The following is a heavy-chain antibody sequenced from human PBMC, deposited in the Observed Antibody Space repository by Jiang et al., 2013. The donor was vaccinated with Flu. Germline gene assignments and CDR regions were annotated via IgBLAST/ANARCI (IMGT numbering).Heavy chain of an antibody. CDR2: IYYSGST. Sequence: GLVKPSETLSLTCTVSGGSISSYYWSWIRQPPGKGLEWIGYIYYSGSTNYNPSLKSRVTISVDTSKNQFSLKLSSVTAADTAVYYCARHAPPGSYWSYPFDPWGQGTLVTVSS. J-gene: IGHJ5*02. V-gene: IGHV4-59*08. CDR1: GGSISSYY. D-gene: IGHD3-10*01. CDR3: ARHAPPGSYWSYPFDP.